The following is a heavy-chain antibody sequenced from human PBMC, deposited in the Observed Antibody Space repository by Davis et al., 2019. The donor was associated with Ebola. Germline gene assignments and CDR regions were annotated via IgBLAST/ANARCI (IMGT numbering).Heavy chain of an antibody. CDR3: AIPDCSGANCYSVYIKN. Sequence: GESLKISCTASGFTFGDYAMSWFRQAPGKGLEWVAVISYDGSNKYYADSVKGRFTISRDNSKNTLYLQMNSLRAEDTAVYYCAIPDCSGANCYSVYIKNWGQGTLVTVSS. CDR1: GFTFGDYA. CDR2: ISYDGSNK. D-gene: IGHD2-15*01. J-gene: IGHJ4*02. V-gene: IGHV3-30*04.